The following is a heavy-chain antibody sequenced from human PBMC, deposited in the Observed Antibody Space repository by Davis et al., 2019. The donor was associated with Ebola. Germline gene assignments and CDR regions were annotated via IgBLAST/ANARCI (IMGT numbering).Heavy chain of an antibody. J-gene: IGHJ3*02. CDR1: GYSFTSYW. D-gene: IGHD6-19*01. Sequence: GESLKISCKGSGYSFTSYWISWVRQMPGKGLEWMGRIDPSDSYTNYSPSFQGQVSISADESISTAYLQWTSLKASDTAMYYCARPGVAVAFNDAFDIWGQGTMVTVSS. CDR2: IDPSDSYT. V-gene: IGHV5-10-1*04. CDR3: ARPGVAVAFNDAFDI.